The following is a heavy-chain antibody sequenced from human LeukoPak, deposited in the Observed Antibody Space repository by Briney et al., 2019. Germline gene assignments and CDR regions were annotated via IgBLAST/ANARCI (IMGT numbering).Heavy chain of an antibody. CDR2: ISDSGNT. J-gene: IGHJ5*02. CDR3: AKSPIPNVYDKGDP. D-gene: IGHD5/OR15-5a*01. CDR1: GFTLSSYA. V-gene: IGHV3-23*01. Sequence: GGSLRLSCAASGFTLSSYAMSWVRQAPGKGLEWVSAISDSGNTYHADSVKGRFTISRDNSKNTLYLQMNSLRAEDTAVYYCAKSPIPNVYDKGDPWGQGTLVTVSS.